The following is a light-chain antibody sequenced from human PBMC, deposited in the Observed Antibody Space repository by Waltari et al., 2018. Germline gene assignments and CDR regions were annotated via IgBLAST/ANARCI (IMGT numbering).Light chain of an antibody. Sequence: QSALTQPASVSGSPGPSITISYPGTSSDVGRYYLFSWYQQHPGKAPKLMIYEVSKRPSGVSNRFSGSKSGNTASLTISGLQAEDEADYYCCSYAGSSTSHVVFGGGTKLTVL. CDR2: EVS. CDR1: SSDVGRYYL. V-gene: IGLV2-23*02. CDR3: CSYAGSSTSHVV. J-gene: IGLJ2*01.